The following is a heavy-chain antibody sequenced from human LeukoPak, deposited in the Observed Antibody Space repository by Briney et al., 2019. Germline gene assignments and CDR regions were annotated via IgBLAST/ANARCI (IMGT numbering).Heavy chain of an antibody. D-gene: IGHD6-6*01. Sequence: GGSLRLSCAASGFTFSGYGMHWVRQAPGKGLEWVAFIWYDGRNKYYADSVKGRFSISRDNSKNTLYLQMNSLRADDTAMYYCAKGDKMSIWRRTYNCLDSWGQGTLVTVSS. CDR3: AKGDKMSIWRRTYNCLDS. CDR1: GFTFSGYG. J-gene: IGHJ5*01. V-gene: IGHV3-30*02. CDR2: IWYDGRNK.